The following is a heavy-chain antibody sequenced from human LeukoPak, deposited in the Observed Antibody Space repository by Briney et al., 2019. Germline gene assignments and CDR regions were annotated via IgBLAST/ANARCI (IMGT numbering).Heavy chain of an antibody. CDR3: AITPPGYSSGWYAFAYYMDV. D-gene: IGHD6-19*01. J-gene: IGHJ6*03. CDR2: INPNSGGT. Sequence: ASVKVSCKASGYTFTGYYMHWVRQAPGQGLECMGWINPNSGGTNYAQKFQGRVTITADKSTSTAYMELSSLRSEDTAVYYCAITPPGYSSGWYAFAYYMDVWGKGTTVTVSS. CDR1: GYTFTGYY. V-gene: IGHV1-2*02.